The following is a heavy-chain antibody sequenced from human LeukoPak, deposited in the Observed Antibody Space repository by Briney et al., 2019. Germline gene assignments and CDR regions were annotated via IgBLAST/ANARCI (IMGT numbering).Heavy chain of an antibody. CDR1: GYSFATYW. CDR2: IYPGDSDT. D-gene: IGHD2-2*01. J-gene: IGHJ3*02. Sequence: GESLKISCKGSGYSFATYWIAWVRQLSGKGLEWMGIIYPGDSDTRYSPSFQGQVTISGDKSINTAYLQWSSLKASDTAMYYCARPVVPSAMNAFDIWGQGTMVTVSS. CDR3: ARPVVPSAMNAFDI. V-gene: IGHV5-51*01.